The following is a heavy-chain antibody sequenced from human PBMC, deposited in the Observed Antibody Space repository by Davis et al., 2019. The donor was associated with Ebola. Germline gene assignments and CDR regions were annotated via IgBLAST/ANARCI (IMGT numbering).Heavy chain of an antibody. J-gene: IGHJ6*02. V-gene: IGHV3-30*18. CDR3: AKDIEDYGEVLDYYYGMDV. D-gene: IGHD4-17*01. CDR1: GFTFSSYG. CDR2: ISYDGSNK. Sequence: GESLKISCAASGFTFSSYGMHWVRQAPGKGLEWVAVISYDGSNKYYADSVKGRFTISRDNSKNTLYLQMNSLRAEDTAVYYCAKDIEDYGEVLDYYYGMDVWGQGTTVTVSS.